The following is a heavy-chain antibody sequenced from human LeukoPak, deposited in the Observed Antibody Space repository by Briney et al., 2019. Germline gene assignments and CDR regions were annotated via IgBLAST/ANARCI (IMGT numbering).Heavy chain of an antibody. Sequence: SESLFLTCTVPGGSICTYYWSWIRQPPGEGVEWIGYIYYRGSTNYNPSLKSRVNISVDTSKNQFSLQLSSVTAADTAVYYCARGATSLSYFASRGQGTLVTVSS. V-gene: IGHV4-59*01. J-gene: IGHJ4*02. CDR1: GGSICTYY. D-gene: IGHD2/OR15-2a*01. CDR3: ARGATSLSYFAS. CDR2: IYYRGST.